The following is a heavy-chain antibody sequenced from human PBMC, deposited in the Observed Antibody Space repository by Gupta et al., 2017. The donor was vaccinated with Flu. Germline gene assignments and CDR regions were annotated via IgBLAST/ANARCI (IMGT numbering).Heavy chain of an antibody. CDR3: ASSGGPPSLDRGDYGMDV. D-gene: IGHD2-15*01. Sequence: QVQLQQWGAGLLKPSETLSLTCAVYGGSFSGYYWSWIRQPPGKGLEWIGEINHSGSTNYNPSLKSRVTISVDTSKNQFSLKLSSVTAADTAVYYCASSGGPPSLDRGDYGMDVWGQGTTVTVSS. CDR1: GGSFSGYY. V-gene: IGHV4-34*01. CDR2: INHSGST. J-gene: IGHJ6*02.